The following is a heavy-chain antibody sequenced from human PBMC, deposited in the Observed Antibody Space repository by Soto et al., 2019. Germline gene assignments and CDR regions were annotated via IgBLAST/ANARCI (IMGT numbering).Heavy chain of an antibody. J-gene: IGHJ6*02. Sequence: GGSLRLSCAASGFTFSSFAMNWVRQAPGKGLEWVAVISGNATSTYYADSVKGRFTISRDNSKNTMYLQMNSLRAEDTAVYYCAKKAGIISRYGLDVWGQGTTVTVSS. V-gene: IGHV3-23*01. CDR3: AKKAGIISRYGLDV. CDR2: ISGNATST. CDR1: GFTFSSFA.